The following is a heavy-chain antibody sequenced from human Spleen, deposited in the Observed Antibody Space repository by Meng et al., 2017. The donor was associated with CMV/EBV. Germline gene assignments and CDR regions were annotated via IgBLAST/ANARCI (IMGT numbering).Heavy chain of an antibody. J-gene: IGHJ6*02. Sequence: GSLRLSCTVSGGSISSSRYYWGWIRQPPGKGLEWIGSIYYSGSTYYNPSLKSRVTILVDTSKNQFSLKLSSVTAADTAVYYCARDRVSYDILTGYPYGMDVWGQGTTVTVSS. V-gene: IGHV4-39*07. D-gene: IGHD3-9*01. CDR3: ARDRVSYDILTGYPYGMDV. CDR2: IYYSGST. CDR1: GGSISSSRYY.